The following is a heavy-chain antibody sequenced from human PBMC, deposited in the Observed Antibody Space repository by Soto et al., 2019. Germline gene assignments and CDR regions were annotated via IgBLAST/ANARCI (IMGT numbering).Heavy chain of an antibody. CDR3: TKDRHPDGIWTFDF. D-gene: IGHD3-9*01. CDR1: GFAFGTYT. Sequence: GGSLRLSCAASGFAFGTYTMNWVRQAPGKGLEWVSALGGGGDTHYAESVKGRFTISRDYSKNILLLQMNSLRDEDSAIYYCTKDRHPDGIWTFDFWGQGTLVTVSS. J-gene: IGHJ4*02. CDR2: LGGGGDT. V-gene: IGHV3-23*01.